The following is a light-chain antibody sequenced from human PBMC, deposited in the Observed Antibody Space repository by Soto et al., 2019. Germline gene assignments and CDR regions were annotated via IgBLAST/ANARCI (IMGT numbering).Light chain of an antibody. CDR3: QQGSNFHFT. J-gene: IGKJ4*01. V-gene: IGKV1-12*02. Sequence: DIQMTQSPASVSASVGDRVTITCRASQDINSWLAWYQQKPGIAPKLVISAASTLESGVPSRFSGSGSGTDFTLTICRLQPEDFATYYCQQGSNFHFTFVGGTKVQ. CDR1: QDINSW. CDR2: AAS.